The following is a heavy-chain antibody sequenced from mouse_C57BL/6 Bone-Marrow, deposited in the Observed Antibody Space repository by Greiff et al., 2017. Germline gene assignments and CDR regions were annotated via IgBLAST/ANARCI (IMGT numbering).Heavy chain of an antibody. D-gene: IGHD2-5*01. CDR1: GYTFTSYW. Sequence: QVQLQQPGAELVKPGASVKVSCKASGYTFTSYWMTWVKQRPGQGLEWIGRIHPSGSDTNYNQKFKGKATLTVDKSSSTAYMQLSSLTSEDSAVYYCAIICYSNFLAMDYWGQGTSVTVSS. J-gene: IGHJ4*01. CDR3: AIICYSNFLAMDY. CDR2: IHPSGSDT. V-gene: IGHV1-74*01.